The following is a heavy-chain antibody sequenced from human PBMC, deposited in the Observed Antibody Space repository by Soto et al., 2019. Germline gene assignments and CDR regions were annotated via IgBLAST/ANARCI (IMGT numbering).Heavy chain of an antibody. CDR1: GFTFSKYA. J-gene: IGHJ2*01. CDR2: ISANGGIT. V-gene: IGHV3-23*01. Sequence: EVQLLESGGGLVKPGGSLRLSCAASGFTFSKYAMSWVRLAPGKGLDWVSSISANGGITDYADSVKGRFTISRDNFQNLLSLQMDSLRGDDTALYFCTKDKYTDSVRKVWFFDYWGRGNLVTVSS. D-gene: IGHD2-15*01. CDR3: TKDKYTDSVRKVWFFDY.